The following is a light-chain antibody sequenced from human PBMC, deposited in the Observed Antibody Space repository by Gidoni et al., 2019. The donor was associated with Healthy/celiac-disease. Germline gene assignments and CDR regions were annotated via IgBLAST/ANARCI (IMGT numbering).Light chain of an antibody. V-gene: IGKV3-11*01. CDR3: QQRSNWPPWT. Sequence: EIVLTQSPATLSLSPGERATLFCRASQSVSSYLAWYQQKPGQAPRLLIYDASNRATGIPARFSGSGSGTDFTLTNSSLEPEDFAVYYCQQRSNWPPWTFGQGTKVEIK. CDR1: QSVSSY. J-gene: IGKJ1*01. CDR2: DAS.